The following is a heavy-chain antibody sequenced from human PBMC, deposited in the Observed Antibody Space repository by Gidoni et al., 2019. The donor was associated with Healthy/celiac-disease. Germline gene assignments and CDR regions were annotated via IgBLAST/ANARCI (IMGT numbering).Heavy chain of an antibody. V-gene: IGHV3-66*01. CDR2: IYSGGST. CDR1: GFTVSSNY. J-gene: IGHJ6*02. CDR3: ARGESYDFWSGYYTNYYGMDV. Sequence: EVQLVESVGGLVQPGGSLRLSCAAPGFTVSSNYMSWVRQAPGKGLEWVSVIYSGGSTYYADSVKGRFTISRDNSKNTLYLQMNSLRAEDTAVYYCARGESYDFWSGYYTNYYGMDVWGQGTTVTVSS. D-gene: IGHD3-3*01.